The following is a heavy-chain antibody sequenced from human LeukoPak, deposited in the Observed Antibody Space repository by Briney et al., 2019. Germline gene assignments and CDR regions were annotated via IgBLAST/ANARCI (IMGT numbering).Heavy chain of an antibody. V-gene: IGHV4-34*01. D-gene: IGHD5-12*01. Sequence: SETLSLTCAVYGGSFSGYYWSWIRQPPGKGLEWIGEINHSGSTNYNPSLKSRVTISVDTSKNQFSLKLSSVTAADTAVYYCAREYSGYDSNWFDPWGQGTLVTVSS. CDR3: AREYSGYDSNWFDP. CDR2: INHSGST. J-gene: IGHJ5*02. CDR1: GGSFSGYY.